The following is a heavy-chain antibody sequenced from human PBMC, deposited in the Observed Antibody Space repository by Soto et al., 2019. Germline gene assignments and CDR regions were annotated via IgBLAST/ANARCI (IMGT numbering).Heavy chain of an antibody. CDR2: IYLDDDK. CDR1: GFSLTTGGVA. J-gene: IGHJ2*01. Sequence: QITLKESGPTLVKPTQTLTLTCTFSGFSLTTGGVAVGWIRQPPGKALEWLALIYLDDDKRYSPSLKSMLSITKDTTKHQVVLTMNNMDPVDTATYYCSHSECSGADFYSQSYFGLWGRGTLVTVSS. V-gene: IGHV2-5*02. CDR3: SHSECSGADFYSQSYFGL. D-gene: IGHD2-15*01.